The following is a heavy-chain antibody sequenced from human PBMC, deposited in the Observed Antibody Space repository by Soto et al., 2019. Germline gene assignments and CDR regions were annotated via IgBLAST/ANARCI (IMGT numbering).Heavy chain of an antibody. V-gene: IGHV3-13*01. Sequence: GGSLRLSCAASGFTFSTYDMHWVRQATGKGLEWVSAIGTIRDTYYLDSAKGRFTISRENAKNSVYLQMNSLRAGDTAVYYCARGRSNQYESSPPPKFDPWGRGTLVTVSS. CDR1: GFTFSTYD. CDR2: IGTIRDT. CDR3: ARGRSNQYESSPPPKFDP. D-gene: IGHD2-8*01. J-gene: IGHJ5*02.